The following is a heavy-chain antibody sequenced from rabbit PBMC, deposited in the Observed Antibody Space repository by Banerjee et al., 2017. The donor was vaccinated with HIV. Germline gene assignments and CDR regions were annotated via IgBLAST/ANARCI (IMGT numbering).Heavy chain of an antibody. Sequence: QQLVESGGGLVKPGASLTLTCTASGFSFSSDYYMCWVRQAPGKGLEWIGCIYAGSGSTYDASWAKGRFTISKTSWTTVTLQMTSLTAADTATYFCARGVDGSGCYGLWGPGTLVTVS. J-gene: IGHJ4*01. CDR2: IYAGSGST. CDR1: GFSFSSDYY. CDR3: ARGVDGSGCYGL. V-gene: IGHV1S40*01. D-gene: IGHD1-1*01.